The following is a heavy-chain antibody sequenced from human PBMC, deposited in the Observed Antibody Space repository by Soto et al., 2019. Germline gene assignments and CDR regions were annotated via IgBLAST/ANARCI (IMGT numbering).Heavy chain of an antibody. V-gene: IGHV4-31*03. Sequence: QVQLQESGPGLVKPSQTLSLTCTVSGGSISSGGYYWRWLRQHPGKGLEWIGYIYYSGSTYYNPSLKSRVTISVDTSKNQFSLKLSSVTAADTAVYYCARGGRRSPGMDVWGQGTTVTVSS. CDR2: IYYSGST. CDR3: ARGGRRSPGMDV. J-gene: IGHJ6*02. CDR1: GGSISSGGYY.